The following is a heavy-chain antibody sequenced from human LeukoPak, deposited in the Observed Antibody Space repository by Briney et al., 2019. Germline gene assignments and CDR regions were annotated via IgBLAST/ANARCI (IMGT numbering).Heavy chain of an antibody. CDR2: IKRNSQGGTR. J-gene: IGHJ4*02. CDR1: GFTFIDAW. CDR3: VTDIYD. Sequence: PGGSLTLSCAASGFTFIDAWMAWVRQAPGKGLEYVGRIKRNSQGGTRDYAAPVKGRFTMSRDDSKNTVYLQMNSLKVEDTAMYYCVTDIYDWGQGTLVTVSS. V-gene: IGHV3-15*05. D-gene: IGHD3-3*01.